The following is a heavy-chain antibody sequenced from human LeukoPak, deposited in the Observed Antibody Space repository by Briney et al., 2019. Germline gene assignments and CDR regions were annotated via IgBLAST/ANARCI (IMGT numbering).Heavy chain of an antibody. V-gene: IGHV1-2*02. CDR3: ARGPDYGDSENAFDI. D-gene: IGHD4-17*01. J-gene: IGHJ3*02. Sequence: ASVKVSCKASGYTFTVYYMHWVRQAPGQGLEWMGWINPNSGGTNYAQKFQGRVTMTRDTSISTAYMELSRLRSDDTAVSYCARGPDYGDSENAFDIWGQGKMVTVSS. CDR2: INPNSGGT. CDR1: GYTFTVYY.